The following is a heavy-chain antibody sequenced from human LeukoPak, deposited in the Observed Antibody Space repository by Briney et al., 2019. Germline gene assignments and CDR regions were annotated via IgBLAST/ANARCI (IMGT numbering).Heavy chain of an antibody. CDR1: GGTFSSYA. CDR3: ARVEPSYYDSSGYYYYYGMDV. V-gene: IGHV1-69*04. D-gene: IGHD3-22*01. Sequence: SVKVSCKASGGTFSSYAISWVRQAPGQGLEWMGRIIPILGIANYAQKFQGRVTITADKSTSTAYMELSSLRSEDTAVYYCARVEPSYYDSSGYYYYYGMDVWGQGTTVTVSS. J-gene: IGHJ6*02. CDR2: IIPILGIA.